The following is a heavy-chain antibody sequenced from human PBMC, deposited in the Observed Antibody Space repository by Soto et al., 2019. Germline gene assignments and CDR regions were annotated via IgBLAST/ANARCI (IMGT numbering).Heavy chain of an antibody. CDR2: ISGSGGST. Sequence: GGSLRPSCAASGFTFSSYAMSWVRQAPGKGLEWVSAISGSGGSTYYADSVKGRFTISRDNSKNTLYLQMNSLRAEDTAVYYCAKGPDSSGFQNWFDPWGQGTLVTVSS. V-gene: IGHV3-23*01. J-gene: IGHJ5*02. CDR3: AKGPDSSGFQNWFDP. CDR1: GFTFSSYA. D-gene: IGHD6-19*01.